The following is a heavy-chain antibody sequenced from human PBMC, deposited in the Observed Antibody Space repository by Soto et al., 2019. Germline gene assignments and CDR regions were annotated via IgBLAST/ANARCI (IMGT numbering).Heavy chain of an antibody. CDR3: ARDLVYSSSWYPDDFDI. J-gene: IGHJ3*02. V-gene: IGHV1-46*01. CDR2: INPSGGSP. CDR1: GYTFTSYY. D-gene: IGHD6-13*01. Sequence: ASVKVSCKASGYTFTSYYMHWVRQAPGQGLEWMGIINPSGGSPSYAQKFQGRVTMTRDTSTSTVYMELSSLRSEDTAVYYCARDLVYSSSWYPDDFDIWGQGTMVTVSS.